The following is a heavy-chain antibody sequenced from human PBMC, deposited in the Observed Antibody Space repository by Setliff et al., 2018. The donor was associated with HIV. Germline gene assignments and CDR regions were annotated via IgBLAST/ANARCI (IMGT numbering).Heavy chain of an antibody. Sequence: GASVKVSCKASGYTLTSYGISWVRQAPGQGLEWMGWISAYNGNTNYAQKLRDRVTLTTDTSTSTAYMELRSLRSDDTAVYYCARDSEWGSYIFWTFDIWGQGTMVTVSS. V-gene: IGHV1-18*01. CDR3: ARDSEWGSYIFWTFDI. CDR2: ISAYNGNT. J-gene: IGHJ3*02. D-gene: IGHD1-26*01. CDR1: GYTLTSYG.